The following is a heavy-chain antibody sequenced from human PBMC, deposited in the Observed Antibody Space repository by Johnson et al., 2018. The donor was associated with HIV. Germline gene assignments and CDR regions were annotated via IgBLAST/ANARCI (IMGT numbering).Heavy chain of an antibody. CDR3: ARALEGGATTANEALDI. J-gene: IGHJ3*02. CDR2: MSSDGFNK. D-gene: IGHD1-26*01. V-gene: IGHV3-30-3*01. CDR1: GFTFSNYA. Sequence: QVQLVESGGGVVQPGRSLRLSCAASGFTFSNYAVHWVRQAPGKGLEWVAVMSSDGFNKYYADSVKGRFTVSRDNSKNTLYLQMNSLRAEDTAVYYCARALEGGATTANEALDIWGQGTMVTVSS.